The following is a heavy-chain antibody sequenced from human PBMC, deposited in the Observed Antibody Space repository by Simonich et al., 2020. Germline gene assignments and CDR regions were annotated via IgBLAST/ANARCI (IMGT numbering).Heavy chain of an antibody. CDR3: AREGAGNDAFDI. D-gene: IGHD1-26*01. J-gene: IGHJ3*02. V-gene: IGHV3-30*07. CDR2: LSNDGSNK. CDR1: GFTFSSYA. Sequence: QVQLVESGGGVVQPGRSLRLSCAASGFTFSSYAMHWVRQAPGKGLGWGAVLSNDGSNKYHADSVKVRFTISRDNSKNTLYLQMNSLRAEDTAVYYCAREGAGNDAFDIWGQGTMVTVSS.